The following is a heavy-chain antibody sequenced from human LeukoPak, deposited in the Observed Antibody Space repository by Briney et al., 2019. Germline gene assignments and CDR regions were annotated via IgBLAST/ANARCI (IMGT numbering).Heavy chain of an antibody. CDR2: ISSSSSYI. D-gene: IGHD6-13*01. CDR3: ARGLDSSNCVDY. V-gene: IGHV3-21*01. Sequence: GGSLRLSCAASGFTFSSYSMNWVRQAPGKGLEWVSSISSSSSYISYADSVKGRFTISRDNAKNSLHLQMNSLRAEDTAVYYCARGLDSSNCVDYWGQGTLVTVSS. J-gene: IGHJ4*02. CDR1: GFTFSSYS.